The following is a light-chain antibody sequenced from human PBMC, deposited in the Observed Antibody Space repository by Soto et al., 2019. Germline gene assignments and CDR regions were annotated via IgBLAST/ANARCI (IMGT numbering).Light chain of an antibody. V-gene: IGKV2D-29*01. CDR2: GVS. Sequence: DIVMTQTPISLSVTPGQPTSISCKSSQSLLHSDGKTYLSWYLQKPGQPPQLLISGVSNRFSGVPDRFSGSGSGTDFTLKISRVEADDVGVYYCMQSLELPRTFGQGTKVEIK. CDR3: MQSLELPRT. CDR1: QSLLHSDGKTY. J-gene: IGKJ1*01.